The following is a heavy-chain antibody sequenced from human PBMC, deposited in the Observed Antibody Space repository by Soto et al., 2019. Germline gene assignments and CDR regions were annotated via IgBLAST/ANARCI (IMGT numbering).Heavy chain of an antibody. CDR2: IYYSGTT. CDR1: GGSISSSSYY. J-gene: IGHJ4*02. D-gene: IGHD1-26*01. CDR3: ARRGSSGSRRVFDN. Sequence: PSETLSLTCTVSGGSISSSSYYWGWIRQPPGKGLEWIGSIYYSGTTFYNPSLMSRVTISVDTSKNQFSLKLSSVTAADTAVYYCARRGSSGSRRVFDNWGQGTLVTVSS. V-gene: IGHV4-39*01.